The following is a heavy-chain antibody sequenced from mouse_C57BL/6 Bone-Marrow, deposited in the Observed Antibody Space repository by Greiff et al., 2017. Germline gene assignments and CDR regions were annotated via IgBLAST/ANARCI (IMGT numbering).Heavy chain of an antibody. CDR2: IYPRSGNT. CDR1: GYTFTSYG. J-gene: IGHJ1*03. D-gene: IGHD4-1*01. CDR3: ARQSGTGWYFDV. V-gene: IGHV1-81*01. Sequence: VQLQQPGAELARPGASVKLSCKASGYTFTSYGISWVKQRTGQGLEWIGEIYPRSGNTYYNEKFKGKATLTADKSSSTAYMELRSLTSEDSAVYFCARQSGTGWYFDVWGTGTTVTVSS.